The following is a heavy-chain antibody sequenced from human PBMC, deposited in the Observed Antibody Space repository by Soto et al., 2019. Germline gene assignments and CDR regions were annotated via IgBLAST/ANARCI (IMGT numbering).Heavy chain of an antibody. CDR3: ARGKGAVPAGSGAEYYYYGMDV. D-gene: IGHD2-2*01. J-gene: IGHJ6*01. V-gene: IGHV3-30-3*01. Sequence: QVQLVESGGGVVQPGRSLRLSCAASGFTFSSYAIHWVRQAPGKGLEWVAVISYDGSNKYYADSVKGRFTISRDNSKNTLYLQMNSLRAEDTAVYYCARGKGAVPAGSGAEYYYYGMDVW. CDR2: ISYDGSNK. CDR1: GFTFSSYA.